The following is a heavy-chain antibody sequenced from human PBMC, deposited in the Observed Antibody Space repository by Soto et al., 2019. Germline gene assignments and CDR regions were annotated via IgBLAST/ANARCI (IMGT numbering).Heavy chain of an antibody. J-gene: IGHJ4*02. CDR3: ARAEMATIYPGGDYFDY. V-gene: IGHV4-61*01. D-gene: IGHD5-12*01. CDR1: GGSVSSGSYY. CDR2: IYYSGST. Sequence: SETLSLTCTVSGGSVSSGSYYWSWIRQPPGKGLEWIGYIYYSGSTNYNPSLKSRVTISVDTSKNQFTLKLSSVTAADTAVYYCARAEMATIYPGGDYFDYRGQGTLVTVSS.